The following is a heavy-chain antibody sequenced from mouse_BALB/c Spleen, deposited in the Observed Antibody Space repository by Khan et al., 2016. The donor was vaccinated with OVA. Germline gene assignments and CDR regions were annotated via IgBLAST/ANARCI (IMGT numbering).Heavy chain of an antibody. CDR2: IDPANGST. CDR3: DRITYYDVSY. Sequence: VQLQQSGAELVKPGASVTLSCTTSGFNIKDTYIHWVKQRPEQGLVWIGRIDPANGSTKFDPRFRGKVSKNKYKSSNTAYLQRSNLTSEDTAVYYCDRITYYDVSYWGQGTLVTVSS. D-gene: IGHD2-4*01. CDR1: GFNIKDTY. J-gene: IGHJ3*01. V-gene: IGHV14-3*02.